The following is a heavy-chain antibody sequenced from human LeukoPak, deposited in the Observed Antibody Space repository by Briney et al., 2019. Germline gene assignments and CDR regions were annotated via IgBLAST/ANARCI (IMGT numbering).Heavy chain of an antibody. D-gene: IGHD3-10*01. CDR2: IYYSGST. CDR3: AREPAGDYFESLYYFDY. J-gene: IGHJ4*02. CDR1: GGSISSGDYY. Sequence: SETLSLTCTVSGGSISSGDYYWSWIRQPPGKGLEWIGCIYYSGSTYYNPSLKSRVTISVDTSKNQFSLKLSSVTAADTAVYYCAREPAGDYFESLYYFDYWGQGTLVTVSS. V-gene: IGHV4-30-4*01.